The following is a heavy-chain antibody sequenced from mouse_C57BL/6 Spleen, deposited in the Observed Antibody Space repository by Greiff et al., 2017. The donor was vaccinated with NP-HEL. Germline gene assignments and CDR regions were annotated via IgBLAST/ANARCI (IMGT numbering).Heavy chain of an antibody. CDR2: IWSGGST. V-gene: IGHV2-2*01. J-gene: IGHJ4*01. CDR1: GFSLTSYG. D-gene: IGHD2-3*01. Sequence: VQLQESGPGLVQPSQSLSITCTVSGFSLTSYGVHWVRQSPGKGLEWLGVIWSGGSTDYNAAFISRLSISKDNSKSQVFFKMNSLQADDTAIYYCARNLGIYDGYPYAMDYWGQGTSVTVSS. CDR3: ARNLGIYDGYPYAMDY.